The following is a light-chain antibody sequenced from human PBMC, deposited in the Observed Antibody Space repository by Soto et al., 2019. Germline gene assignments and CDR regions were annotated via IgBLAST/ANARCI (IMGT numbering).Light chain of an antibody. J-gene: IGLJ2*01. CDR3: QNWGTGIVV. V-gene: IGLV4-69*01. Sequence: QLVLTQSPSASASLGASVKLTCTLSSGHSSYAIAWHQQQPEKGPRYLMKLNSDGSHSKGDGIPDRFSGSSSGAERYLTISSLQSEDEADYDCQNWGTGIVVFGGGTKLTVL. CDR2: LNSDGSH. CDR1: SGHSSYA.